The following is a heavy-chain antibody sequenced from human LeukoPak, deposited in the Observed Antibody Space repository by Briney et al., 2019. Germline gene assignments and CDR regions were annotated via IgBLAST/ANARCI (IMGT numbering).Heavy chain of an antibody. J-gene: IGHJ6*03. CDR3: ATFSGSNRYYYYYMDV. D-gene: IGHD1-26*01. V-gene: IGHV1-18*01. Sequence: GASVKVSCKASGYTFTSYGFSCVRQAPGQGLEWMGWISAYNGNTNYAQKLQGRVTMTTDTSTSTAYMELRSLRSDDTAVYYCATFSGSNRYYYYYMDVWGKGTTVTVSS. CDR2: ISAYNGNT. CDR1: GYTFTSYG.